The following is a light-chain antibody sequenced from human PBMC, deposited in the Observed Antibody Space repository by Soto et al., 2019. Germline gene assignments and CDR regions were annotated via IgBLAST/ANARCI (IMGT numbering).Light chain of an antibody. J-gene: IGKJ1*01. CDR3: QRYDSFRT. CDR1: QSVSSR. V-gene: IGKV3-20*01. Sequence: EIVMTQSPATLSVSPGERATLSCRASQSVSSRLAWYQQKPGQAPRLLIYGASNRATGIPDRFSGSGSGTDFTLTITRLEPEDFAMYYCQRYDSFRTFGQGTRWIS. CDR2: GAS.